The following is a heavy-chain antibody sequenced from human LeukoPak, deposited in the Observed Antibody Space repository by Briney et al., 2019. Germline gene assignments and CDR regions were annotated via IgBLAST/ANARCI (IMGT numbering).Heavy chain of an antibody. D-gene: IGHD3-3*01. Sequence: ASVKVSCRASGYTFTSYDINWVRQATGQGLGWMGWMNPNSGNTGYAQKFQGRVTMTRNTSISTAYMELSSLRSEDTAVYYCARGRGGTYYDFWSGYSPYYFDYWGQGTLVTVSS. CDR3: ARGRGGTYYDFWSGYSPYYFDY. CDR1: GYTFTSYD. J-gene: IGHJ4*02. V-gene: IGHV1-8*01. CDR2: MNPNSGNT.